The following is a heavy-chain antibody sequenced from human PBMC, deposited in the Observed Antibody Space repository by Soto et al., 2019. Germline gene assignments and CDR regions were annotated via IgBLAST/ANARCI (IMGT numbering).Heavy chain of an antibody. CDR2: IAYSGDT. CDR3: ARGGIPPSGYGTAYAMDV. V-gene: IGHV4-31*11. D-gene: IGHD1-26*01. Sequence: SETLSLTCAVSGGSIISADSYWFWIRKHPGKGLEWIGYIAYSGDTYYNPSLRSRVTISADTSENKFSLNLNSVTAADTAVYYCARGGIPPSGYGTAYAMDVWGQGTTVTVSS. CDR1: GGSIISADSY. J-gene: IGHJ6*02.